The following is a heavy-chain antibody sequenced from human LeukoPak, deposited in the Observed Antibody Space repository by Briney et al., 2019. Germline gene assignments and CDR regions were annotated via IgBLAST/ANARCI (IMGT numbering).Heavy chain of an antibody. CDR1: GFTFTTYW. D-gene: IGHD6-13*01. CDR2: INEDGGGR. Sequence: PGGSLRLSCAASGFTFTTYWMTWVRQAPGKGLEWVANINEDGGGRYYVDSVEGRFTISRDNAKNSLYLQMNSLRAEDTALYYCAKDSRPYSSSWPADWGQGTLVTVSS. CDR3: AKDSRPYSSSWPAD. J-gene: IGHJ4*02. V-gene: IGHV3-7*03.